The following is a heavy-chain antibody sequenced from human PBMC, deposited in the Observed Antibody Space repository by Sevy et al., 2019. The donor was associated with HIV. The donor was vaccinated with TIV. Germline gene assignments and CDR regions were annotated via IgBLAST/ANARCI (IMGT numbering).Heavy chain of an antibody. CDR1: GFIFRNAW. J-gene: IGHJ4*02. V-gene: IGHV3-15*01. CDR3: TTHDYGEGPY. CDR2: IKSKTDGGTT. Sequence: GGSLRLSCAASGFIFRNAWMSWVRQAPGKGLEWVGRIKSKTDGGTTDYAAPVKGRFTISRDDSKNTGYVQMNSLKNEDTAVYYCTTHDYGEGPYWGQGTLVTVSS. D-gene: IGHD4-17*01.